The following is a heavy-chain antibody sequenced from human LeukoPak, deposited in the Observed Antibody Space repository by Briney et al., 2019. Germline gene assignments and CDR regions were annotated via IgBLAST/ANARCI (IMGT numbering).Heavy chain of an antibody. J-gene: IGHJ5*02. Sequence: PSETLSLTCTVSGGSISSSNYHWSWVRQHPGKGLAWIGYIFYSGSTYSIPSLRSRVTISVDTSKNQFSLKLSSVTAADTAVYYCTRVGPIIAGRHTSQRWFDPWGQGTLVTVSS. CDR3: TRVGPIIAGRHTSQRWFDP. CDR2: IFYSGST. CDR1: GGSISSSNYH. D-gene: IGHD2-2*01. V-gene: IGHV4-31*03.